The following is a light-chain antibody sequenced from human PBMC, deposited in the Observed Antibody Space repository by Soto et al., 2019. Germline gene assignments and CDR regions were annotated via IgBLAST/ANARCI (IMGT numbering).Light chain of an antibody. Sequence: QSVLTQVPSASGTPGQTVTISCSGSSSNIGSEYVYWYQQLPGTAPKLLIHRNNQRPSGVPDRISGSKSGTSASLAIGGLRFEDDGDYYCSALDVSLRGWVFGGGTKLTVI. J-gene: IGLJ3*02. V-gene: IGLV1-47*01. CDR3: SALDVSLRGWV. CDR1: SSNIGSEY. CDR2: RNN.